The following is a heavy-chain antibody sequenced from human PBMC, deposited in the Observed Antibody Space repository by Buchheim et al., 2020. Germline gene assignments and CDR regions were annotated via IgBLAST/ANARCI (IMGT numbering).Heavy chain of an antibody. D-gene: IGHD5-12*01. V-gene: IGHV3-33*08. CDR2: IWFDGSNK. J-gene: IGHJ6*03. Sequence: VQLVESGGGLVQPGGSLRLSCAASGFSFNSFNMNWVRQAPGKGLEWVAIIWFDGSNKYADSVKGRFTISRDNSKNTLYLQMNSLRAEDTAVYYCARASGGSGYDYYYYYYMDVWGKGTT. CDR1: GFSFNSFN. CDR3: ARASGGSGYDYYYYYYMDV.